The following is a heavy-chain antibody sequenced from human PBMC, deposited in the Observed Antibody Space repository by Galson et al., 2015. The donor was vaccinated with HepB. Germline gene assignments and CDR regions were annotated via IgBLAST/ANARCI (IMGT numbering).Heavy chain of an antibody. CDR2: ISYDGSNK. V-gene: IGHV3-30*18. CDR1: GFTFSSYG. CDR3: AKDQDIVVVPAASSYPVDY. Sequence: SLRLSCAASGFTFSSYGMHWVRQAPGKGLEWVAVISYDGSNKYYADSVKGRFTISRDNSKNTLYLQMNSLRAEDTAVYYCAKDQDIVVVPAASSYPVDYWGQGTLVTVSS. D-gene: IGHD2-2*01. J-gene: IGHJ4*02.